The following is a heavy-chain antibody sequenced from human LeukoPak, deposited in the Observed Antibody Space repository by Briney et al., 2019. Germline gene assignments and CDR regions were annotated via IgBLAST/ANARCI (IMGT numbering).Heavy chain of an antibody. CDR3: VNRLPPPQGY. CDR1: GFTFSSYG. CDR2: ISGSGGST. J-gene: IGHJ4*02. V-gene: IGHV3-23*01. Sequence: GGSLRLSCAASGFTFSSYGMHWVRQAPGKGLEWVSAISGSGGSTYHADSVKGRFTISRDNSKNTLYLQMNSLRAEDTAVYYCVNRLPPPQGYWGQGTLVTVSS. D-gene: IGHD5-12*01.